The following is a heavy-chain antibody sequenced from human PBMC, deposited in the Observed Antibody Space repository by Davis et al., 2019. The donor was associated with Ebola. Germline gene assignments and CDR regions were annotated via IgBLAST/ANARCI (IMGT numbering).Heavy chain of an antibody. CDR1: GFTFSTYS. J-gene: IGHJ6*02. D-gene: IGHD3-16*01. Sequence: GESLKISCAASGFTFSTYSMSWVRQAPGKGLEWVSSISSDSDYIYYADSAKGRFIISRDNAKNSLYLQMNSLRAEDTAVYYCARDRPLDFFFGDYYGMDVWGQGTTVTVSS. V-gene: IGHV3-21*01. CDR2: ISSDSDYI. CDR3: ARDRPLDFFFGDYYGMDV.